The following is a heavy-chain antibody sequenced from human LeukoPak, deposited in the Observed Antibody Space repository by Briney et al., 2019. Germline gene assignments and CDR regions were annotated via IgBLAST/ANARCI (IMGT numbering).Heavy chain of an antibody. CDR2: IYPKSGGT. D-gene: IGHD3-10*01. Sequence: ASVKVSCKASGYTFADYYIHWVRQAPGQGLEWMGWIYPKSGGTNSAQKFQGRVTMTRDTSISTAYMELSRLKFDDTAVYYCARDVSRVRGIKSYYFDYWGQGTLVTVSS. CDR1: GYTFADYY. V-gene: IGHV1-2*02. CDR3: ARDVSRVRGIKSYYFDY. J-gene: IGHJ4*02.